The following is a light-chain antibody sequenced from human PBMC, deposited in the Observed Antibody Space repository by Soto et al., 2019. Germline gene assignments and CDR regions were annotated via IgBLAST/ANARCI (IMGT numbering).Light chain of an antibody. V-gene: IGKV4-1*01. CDR3: QQYYTTPYT. Sequence: DIMMTQSPDYLAVSLGERATINCQSSQSVFYSSDNRNNLTWYQLKPGQPPKLLIYGASIRESGVPDRFSGSGSGTDFTLTISSLQAEDVAVYYCQQYYTTPYTFGQGTKLQIK. CDR2: GAS. J-gene: IGKJ2*01. CDR1: QSVFYSSDNRNN.